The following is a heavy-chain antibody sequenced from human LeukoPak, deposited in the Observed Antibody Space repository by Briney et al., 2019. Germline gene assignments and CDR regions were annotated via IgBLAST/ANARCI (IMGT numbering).Heavy chain of an antibody. Sequence: GASVKVSCKAFGYTFTNYGISWVRQAPGQGLEWMGWISAYNGHTNYAQRLQGRVTMTTDTSTSTAYMELRSLRSDDTAVYYCARDVNTAMVGFGNAFDIWGQGTMVTVSS. CDR2: ISAYNGHT. V-gene: IGHV1-18*01. CDR1: GYTFTNYG. J-gene: IGHJ3*02. CDR3: ARDVNTAMVGFGNAFDI. D-gene: IGHD5-18*01.